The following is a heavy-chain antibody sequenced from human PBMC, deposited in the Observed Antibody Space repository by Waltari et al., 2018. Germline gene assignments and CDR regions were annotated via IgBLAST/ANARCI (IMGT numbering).Heavy chain of an antibody. D-gene: IGHD1-20*01. CDR3: ATALWYNTSASRPFHL. Sequence: EVQLRQSGAELRKPGTPVKISCKASGYTFSDYYIHWVQQAPGKGLQWVGLVDPEEGQAIDAEKFQGRVTIPADTSTDTAYLELSSLTSEDTAVFDCATALWYNTSASRPFHLWGQGTVITVSS. CDR1: GYTFSDYY. J-gene: IGHJ3*01. CDR2: VDPEEGQA. V-gene: IGHV1-69-2*01.